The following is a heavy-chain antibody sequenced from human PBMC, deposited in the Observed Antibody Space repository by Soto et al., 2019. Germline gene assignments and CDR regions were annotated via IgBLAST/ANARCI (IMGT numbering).Heavy chain of an antibody. CDR3: ARGAGILTGYYNDYYYGMDV. J-gene: IGHJ6*02. CDR1: GFTFSDYY. D-gene: IGHD3-9*01. V-gene: IGHV3-11*01. CDR2: ISSSGSTI. Sequence: GGSLRLSCAASGFTFSDYYMSWIRQAPGKGLEWVSYISSSGSTIYYADSVKGRFTISRDNAKNSLYLQMNSLRAEDTAVYYCARGAGILTGYYNDYYYGMDVWGQGTTVTVSS.